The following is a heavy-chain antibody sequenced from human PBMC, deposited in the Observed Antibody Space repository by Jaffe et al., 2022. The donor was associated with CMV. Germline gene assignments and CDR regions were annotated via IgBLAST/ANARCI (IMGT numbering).Heavy chain of an antibody. CDR3: ARFRRGRWLTRVELYYGMDV. V-gene: IGHV1-2*02. D-gene: IGHD7-27*01. CDR1: GYTFTGYY. CDR2: INPNSGGT. Sequence: QVQLVQSGAEVKKPGASVKVSCKASGYTFTGYYMHWVRQAPGQGLEWMGWINPNSGGTNYAQKFQGRVTMTRDTSISTAYMELSRLRSDDTAVYYCARFRRGRWLTRVELYYGMDVWGQGTTVTVSS. J-gene: IGHJ6*02.